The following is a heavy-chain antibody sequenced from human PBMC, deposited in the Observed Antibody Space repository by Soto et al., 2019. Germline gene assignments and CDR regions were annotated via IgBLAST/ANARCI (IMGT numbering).Heavy chain of an antibody. V-gene: IGHV4-30-4*01. D-gene: IGHD3-22*01. Sequence: SETLSLTCTVSGGSISSSDYYWSWIRQPPGKGQEWIGYIYYSGSTYYNPSLKSRVTISVDTSKNQFSLKLSSVTAADTAVYYCARDPPDYYDSSGYYYIFAFDIWGQGTMVTVSS. CDR2: IYYSGST. CDR3: ARDPPDYYDSSGYYYIFAFDI. CDR1: GGSISSSDYY. J-gene: IGHJ3*02.